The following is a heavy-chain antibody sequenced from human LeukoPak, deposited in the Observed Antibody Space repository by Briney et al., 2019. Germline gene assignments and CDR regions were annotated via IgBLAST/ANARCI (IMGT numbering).Heavy chain of an antibody. Sequence: GGSLRLSCAASGFTFSSFDMHWVRHPTGQGLEWVSTIGTASDTYYPGSVEGRFTLSRDNAKSSLYLQMNSLTAGDTAVYYCARGPPRGKYYYMDVWGKGTTVTVPS. D-gene: IGHD1-1*01. CDR2: IGTASDT. J-gene: IGHJ6*03. V-gene: IGHV3-13*01. CDR1: GFTFSSFD. CDR3: ARGPPRGKYYYMDV.